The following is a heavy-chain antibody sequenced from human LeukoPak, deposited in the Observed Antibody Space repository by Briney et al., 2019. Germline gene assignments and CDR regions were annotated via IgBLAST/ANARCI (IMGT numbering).Heavy chain of an antibody. CDR2: INPHSGAT. CDR3: ATSSTATHTRDP. J-gene: IGHJ5*02. CDR1: GYGFSDVY. V-gene: IGHV1-2*02. Sequence: ASVKVSCKASGYGFSDVYFNWVRQAPGQGLEWMGWINPHSGATNYAQRFQGRISMDASFDTAYIELSRLTSDDTAVYCCATSSTATHTRDPWGQGTLVTVSS. D-gene: IGHD1-1*01.